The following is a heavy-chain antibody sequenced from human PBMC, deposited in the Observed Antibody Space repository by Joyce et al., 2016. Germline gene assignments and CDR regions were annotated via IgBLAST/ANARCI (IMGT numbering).Heavy chain of an antibody. J-gene: IGHJ4*02. CDR2: MHPRSGGT. Sequence: QVQLVQSGTEVKKPGASVTVSCKASGYTFTGYFIHWVRQAPGQGLEWMGWMHPRSGGTTYSQNFQGKVTMTRDTSISTAYMDLSSLGSDDTAVYYCARSLGGDYGDYHFDYWGQGTLVTVSS. V-gene: IGHV1-2*02. D-gene: IGHD4-17*01. CDR3: ARSLGGDYGDYHFDY. CDR1: GYTFTGYF.